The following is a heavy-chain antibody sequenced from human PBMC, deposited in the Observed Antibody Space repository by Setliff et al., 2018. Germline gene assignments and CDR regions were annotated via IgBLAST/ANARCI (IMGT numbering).Heavy chain of an antibody. J-gene: IGHJ3*02. CDR2: IYTSGST. Sequence: SETLSLTCTVSGGSISNYYWSWIRQPVGKGLEWIGRIYTSGSTNYNPSLKSRVTMSVDTSKNQFSLKLSSVTAADTAVYYCARKGISALSGAFDMWGKGTMVTVSS. CDR1: GGSISNYY. CDR3: ARKGISALSGAFDM. D-gene: IGHD1-26*01. V-gene: IGHV4-4*07.